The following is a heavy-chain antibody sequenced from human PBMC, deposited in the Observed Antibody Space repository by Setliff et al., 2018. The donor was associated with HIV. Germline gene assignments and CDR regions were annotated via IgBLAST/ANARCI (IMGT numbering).Heavy chain of an antibody. D-gene: IGHD3-22*01. CDR3: ARVYDSSGYSLSIPGY. CDR1: GFTFSNYW. J-gene: IGHJ4*01. V-gene: IGHV3-7*01. Sequence: GGSLRLSCAASGFTFSNYWMSWVRQAPGKGLEWVANIKQDGSEKYYVDSVKGRFTISRDNAKNSLYLQMNSLRAEDTAVYYCARVYDSSGYSLSIPGYWGQGTLVTVSS. CDR2: IKQDGSEK.